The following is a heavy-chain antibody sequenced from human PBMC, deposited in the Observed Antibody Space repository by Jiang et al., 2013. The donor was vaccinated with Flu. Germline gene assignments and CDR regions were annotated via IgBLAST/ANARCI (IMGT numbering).Heavy chain of an antibody. CDR2: ISYEGNNK. V-gene: IGHV3-30*19. CDR1: GFTFSSYG. D-gene: IGHD6-13*01. CDR3: VRDQGPGTVEVGTPLYLDY. Sequence: VQLVESGGGVVRPGRSLRLSCAASGFTFSSYGLHWVRQAPGKGLQWVAVISYEGNNKHHADSVKGRFTISRDNSKNTLYLQMNSLRAEDTAMYYCVRDQGPGTVEVGTPLYLDYWGQGTLVTVSS. J-gene: IGHJ4*02.